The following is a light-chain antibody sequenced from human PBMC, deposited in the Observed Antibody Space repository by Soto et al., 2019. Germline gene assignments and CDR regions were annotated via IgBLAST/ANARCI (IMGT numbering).Light chain of an antibody. CDR1: QSVSSN. CDR3: QQYNNWLTWT. V-gene: IGKV3-15*01. J-gene: IGKJ1*01. Sequence: EIVMTQSPATLSVSPGERATLSCRASQSVSSNLAWYQQKPGQAPRLLIYGASTRATGIPARFSGSGSGTEFTLTISSLQGEDFAVYYCQQYNNWLTWTFGQGTKVEIK. CDR2: GAS.